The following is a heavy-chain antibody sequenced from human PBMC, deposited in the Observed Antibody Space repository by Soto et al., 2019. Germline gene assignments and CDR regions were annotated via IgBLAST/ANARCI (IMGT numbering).Heavy chain of an antibody. CDR1: GGTFSSYA. CDR3: ASNWNYPTFDY. J-gene: IGHJ4*02. V-gene: IGHV1-69*13. D-gene: IGHD1-7*01. Sequence: SVKVSCKASGGTFSSYAISWVRQAPGQGLESMGGIIPIFGTAKYAQKFQGRVTITADESTSTAYMELSSLRSEDTAVYYCASNWNYPTFDYSGQRTLVALSS. CDR2: IIPIFGTA.